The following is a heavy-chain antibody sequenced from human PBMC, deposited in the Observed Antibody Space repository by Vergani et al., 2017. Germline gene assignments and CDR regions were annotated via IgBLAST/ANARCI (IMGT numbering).Heavy chain of an antibody. D-gene: IGHD3-9*01. CDR1: GGSISSYY. Sequence: QVQLQESGPGLVKPSETLSLTCTVSGGSISSYYWSWIRQPPGKGLEWIGYIYYSGSTNYNPPLKSRVTISVDTSKTQFSLKLSSVSAADTAVYYCAREWGNYDILTGFYYYYGMDVWGQGTTVTVSS. CDR3: AREWGNYDILTGFYYYYGMDV. V-gene: IGHV4-59*01. CDR2: IYYSGST. J-gene: IGHJ6*02.